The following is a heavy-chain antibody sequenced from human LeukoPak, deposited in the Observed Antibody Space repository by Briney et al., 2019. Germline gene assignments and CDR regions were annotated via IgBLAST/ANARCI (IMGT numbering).Heavy chain of an antibody. CDR1: GFTFDDYA. V-gene: IGHV3-9*03. CDR3: AKGCSSTSCTLVSWFDP. CDR2: ISWNSGSI. D-gene: IGHD2-2*01. J-gene: IGHJ5*02. Sequence: GRSLRLSCAASGFTFDDYAMHWVRQAPGKGLEWVSGISWNSGSIGYADSVKGRFTISRDNAKNSLYLQMNSLRAEDMALYYCAKGCSSTSCTLVSWFDPWGQGTLVTVSS.